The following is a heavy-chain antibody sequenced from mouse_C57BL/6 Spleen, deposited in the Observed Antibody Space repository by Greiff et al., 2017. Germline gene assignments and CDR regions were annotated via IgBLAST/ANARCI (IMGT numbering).Heavy chain of an antibody. Sequence: VQLQQSGPELVKPGASVKIPCKASGYTFTDYNMDWVKQSHGKSLEWIGDINPNNGGTIYNQKFKGKATLTVDKSSSTAYMELRSLTSEDTAVYYCARRERLRLAMDYGGQGTSVTVSS. D-gene: IGHD2-4*01. J-gene: IGHJ4*01. CDR2: INPNNGGT. CDR3: ARRERLRLAMDY. V-gene: IGHV1-18*01. CDR1: GYTFTDYN.